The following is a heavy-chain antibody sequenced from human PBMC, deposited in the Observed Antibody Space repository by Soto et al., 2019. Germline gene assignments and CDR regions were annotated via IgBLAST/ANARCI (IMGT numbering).Heavy chain of an antibody. Sequence: QLQLQEAGPGLVKPSEALSLACTVSGGSISSSSYSWGWIRQPPGKGPEWIGSIYYSGSSYYNPSLKSRVTRSVDTSKNQFSLKLSSVTTADTAVYYCARPAYYDSSGYSMYYFDYWGQLTLVTASS. D-gene: IGHD3-22*01. CDR2: IYYSGSS. CDR3: ARPAYYDSSGYSMYYFDY. CDR1: GGSISSSSYS. J-gene: IGHJ4*02. V-gene: IGHV4-39*01.